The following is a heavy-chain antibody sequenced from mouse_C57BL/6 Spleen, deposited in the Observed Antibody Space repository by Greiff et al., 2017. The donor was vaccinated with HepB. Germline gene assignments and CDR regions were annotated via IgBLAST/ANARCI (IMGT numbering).Heavy chain of an antibody. D-gene: IGHD1-1*01. V-gene: IGHV1-50*01. J-gene: IGHJ2*01. CDR3: ARRRDYYGSSYEGY. Sequence: VQLQQPGAELVKPGASVKLSCKASGYTFTSYWMQWVKQRPGQGLEWIGEIDPSDSYTNYNQKFKGKATLTVDTSSSTAYMQLSSLTSEDSAVYYCARRRDYYGSSYEGYWGQGTTLTVSS. CDR2: IDPSDSYT. CDR1: GYTFTSYW.